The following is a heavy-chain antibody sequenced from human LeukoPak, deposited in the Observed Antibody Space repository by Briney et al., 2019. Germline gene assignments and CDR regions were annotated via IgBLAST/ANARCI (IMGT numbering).Heavy chain of an antibody. CDR1: GFTFSSYA. D-gene: IGHD6-13*01. CDR2: ISYDGSNK. Sequence: PGRSLRLSCAAPGFTFSSYAMHWVRQAPGKGLEWVAVISYDGSNKYYADSVKGRFTISRDNSKNTLYLQMNSLRAEDTAVYYCARDFSSSPFDYWGQGTLVTVSS. V-gene: IGHV3-30-3*01. J-gene: IGHJ4*02. CDR3: ARDFSSSPFDY.